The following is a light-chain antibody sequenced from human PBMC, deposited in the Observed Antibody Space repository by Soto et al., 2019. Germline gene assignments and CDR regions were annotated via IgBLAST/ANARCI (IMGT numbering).Light chain of an antibody. Sequence: QLVLTQPPSVSGAPGQRVTISCTGSTSNIGAGHGVHWYQHLPGTAPKLLMYGNSIRPSGVPDRFSGSKSGTSASLAITGLQAEDEADYYCQSYDRSLTCVVFGGGTKVTVL. CDR3: QSYDRSLTCVV. V-gene: IGLV1-40*01. J-gene: IGLJ2*01. CDR2: GNS. CDR1: TSNIGAGHG.